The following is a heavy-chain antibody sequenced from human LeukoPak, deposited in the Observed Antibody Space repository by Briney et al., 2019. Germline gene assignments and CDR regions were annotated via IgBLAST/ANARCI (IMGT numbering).Heavy chain of an antibody. D-gene: IGHD2-2*01. CDR3: ARDNPAAMYAFDI. CDR2: IIPIFGTA. Sequence: SVKVSCKASGGTFSSYAISWVRQAPGQGLEWMGGIIPIFGTANYAQKFQGRVTITADESTSTAYMELSSLRSEDTAVYYCARDNPAAMYAFDIWGQGTMVTVSS. J-gene: IGHJ3*02. CDR1: GGTFSSYA. V-gene: IGHV1-69*13.